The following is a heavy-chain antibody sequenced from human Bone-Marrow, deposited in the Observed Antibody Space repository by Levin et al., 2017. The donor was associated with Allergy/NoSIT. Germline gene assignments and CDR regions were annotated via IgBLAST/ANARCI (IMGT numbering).Heavy chain of an antibody. CDR3: ARVSYYGSGNYYEYYFDS. CDR1: GASFSSSDW. D-gene: IGHD3-10*01. V-gene: IGHV4-4*02. J-gene: IGHJ4*02. Sequence: PSETLSLTCTVSGASFSSSDWWSWVRQPPGKGLEWVGEILQGGNTNYNPSLTSRVTISVDTSTNQFSLKLTSVTAADTAVYYCARVSYYGSGNYYEYYFDSWGQGTLVTVSS. CDR2: ILQGGNT.